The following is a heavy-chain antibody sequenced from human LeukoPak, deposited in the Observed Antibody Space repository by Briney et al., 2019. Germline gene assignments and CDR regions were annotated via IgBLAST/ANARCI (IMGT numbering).Heavy chain of an antibody. V-gene: IGHV1-69*13. CDR2: IIPIFGTA. CDR1: GGTFSSYA. CDR3: GCAPREGGYYYYMDV. J-gene: IGHJ6*03. D-gene: IGHD1-26*01. Sequence: SVKVSCKASGGTFSSYAISWVRQAPGQGLEWMGGIIPIFGTANYAQKFQGRVTITADESTSTAYVELSSLRSEDTAVYYCGCAPREGGYYYYMDVWGKGTTVTISS.